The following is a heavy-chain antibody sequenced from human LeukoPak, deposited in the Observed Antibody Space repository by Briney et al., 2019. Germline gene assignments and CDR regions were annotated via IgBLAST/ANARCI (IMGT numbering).Heavy chain of an antibody. CDR3: VKDRLAVGARPETEYFQH. Sequence: PGRSLRLSCSASGFTFSSYAMHWVRQAPGKGLEYVSAISSNGGSTYYADSVKGRFTISRDNSKNTLYLQMSSLRAEDTAVYYCVKDRLAVGARPETEYFQHWGQGTLVTVSS. CDR1: GFTFSSYA. CDR2: ISSNGGST. D-gene: IGHD1-26*01. J-gene: IGHJ1*01. V-gene: IGHV3-64D*09.